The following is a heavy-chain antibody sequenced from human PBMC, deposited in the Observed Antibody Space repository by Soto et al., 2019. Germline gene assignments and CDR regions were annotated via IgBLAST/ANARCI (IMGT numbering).Heavy chain of an antibody. CDR2: IIPIFGTA. CDR1: RGTFSSYA. V-gene: IGHV1-69*01. Sequence: QVQLVQSGAEVKKPGSSVKVSCKASRGTFSSYAISWVRQAPGQGLEWMGGIIPIFGTANYAQKFQGRVTITADESTSTAYMELSSLRSEDTAVYYCARGPYCSSTSCHGGAPDYWGQGTLVTVSS. D-gene: IGHD2-2*01. CDR3: ARGPYCSSTSCHGGAPDY. J-gene: IGHJ4*02.